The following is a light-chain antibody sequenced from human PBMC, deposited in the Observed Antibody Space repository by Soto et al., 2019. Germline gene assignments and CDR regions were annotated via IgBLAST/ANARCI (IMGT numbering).Light chain of an antibody. V-gene: IGKV1-33*01. J-gene: IGKJ1*01. CDR1: QDISNY. Sequence: DIQMTQSPSSLSASVGDRVTITCQASQDISNYLNWYQQKPGKAPKLLIYDASNLETGVPSRFSGSGSGTDFTLTISCLQSEDFATYYCQQYYSFPPTFGQGTKVDIK. CDR3: QQYYSFPPT. CDR2: DAS.